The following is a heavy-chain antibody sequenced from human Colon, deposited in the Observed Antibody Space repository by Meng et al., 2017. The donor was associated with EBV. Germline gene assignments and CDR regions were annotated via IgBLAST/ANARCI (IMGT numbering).Heavy chain of an antibody. V-gene: IGHV4-4*02. CDR1: GGYISSVYW. Sequence: GQRQEPAPGLVKPSETLSLPCAVSGGYISSVYWWTWVRQSPGKGLEWIGEIYHSGSTNYNPSLKSRVTISVDKSKNQFSLKLTSVTAADTAVYYCARGGYYSFDYWGQRTLVTVSS. CDR2: IYHSGST. CDR3: ARGGYYSFDY. D-gene: IGHD5-18*01. J-gene: IGHJ4*02.